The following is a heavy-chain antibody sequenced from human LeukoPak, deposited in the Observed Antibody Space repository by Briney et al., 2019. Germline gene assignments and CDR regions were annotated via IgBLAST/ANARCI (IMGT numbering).Heavy chain of an antibody. Sequence: SETLSLTCTVSGDSISSSHYYWGWIRQSPGKGLEWIGSIYSGGETHYNPSLNSRVTIFLDASKNRFSLNLISVTATDTAVYYCVRDYSNFVQGDWGQGTLVTVSS. D-gene: IGHD4-11*01. V-gene: IGHV4-39*02. CDR3: VRDYSNFVQGD. CDR1: GDSISSSHYY. J-gene: IGHJ4*02. CDR2: IYSGGET.